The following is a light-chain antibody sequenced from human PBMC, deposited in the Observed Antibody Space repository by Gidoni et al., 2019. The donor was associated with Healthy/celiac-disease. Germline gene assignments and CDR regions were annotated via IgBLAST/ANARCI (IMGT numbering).Light chain of an antibody. Sequence: DIQMTQSPSSLSASVGDRVTITCQASQDISNYLNWYQQKPGKAPKLLIYDASNLETGVPSRFSGSGSGTDFTFTISSLQPEDIATYYCQQYDNLPGTFGPXTKVDIK. V-gene: IGKV1-33*01. CDR3: QQYDNLPGT. CDR2: DAS. J-gene: IGKJ3*01. CDR1: QDISNY.